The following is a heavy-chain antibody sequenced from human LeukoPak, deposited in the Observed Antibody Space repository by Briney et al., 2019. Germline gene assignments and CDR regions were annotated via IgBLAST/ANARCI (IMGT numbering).Heavy chain of an antibody. CDR2: IYSDNT. Sequence: GGSLRLSCTVSGFIVSSNSMSWVRQARGKGLEWVSFIYSDNTHYSDSVKGRFTISRDNSRNTLYLQMNSLRAEDTAVYYCARRAGAYSHPYDYWGQGTLVTVSS. D-gene: IGHD4/OR15-4a*01. CDR1: GFIVSSNS. V-gene: IGHV3-53*01. CDR3: ARRAGAYSHPYDY. J-gene: IGHJ4*02.